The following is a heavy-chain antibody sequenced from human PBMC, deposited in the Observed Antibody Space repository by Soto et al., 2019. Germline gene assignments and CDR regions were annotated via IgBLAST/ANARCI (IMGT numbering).Heavy chain of an antibody. V-gene: IGHV4-39*01. D-gene: IGHD4-17*01. J-gene: IGHJ4*02. CDR2: IYYSGST. Sequence: QLQLQESGPGLVKPSETLSLTCTVSGGSISSSSYYWGWIRQPPGKGLEWIGSIYYSGSTYYNPSLKSRVTISVDTSKNQFSLKLSSVTAADTAVYYCARRVSSHPLVGGPTVIDYWGQGTLVTVSS. CDR3: ARRVSSHPLVGGPTVIDY. CDR1: GGSISSSSYY.